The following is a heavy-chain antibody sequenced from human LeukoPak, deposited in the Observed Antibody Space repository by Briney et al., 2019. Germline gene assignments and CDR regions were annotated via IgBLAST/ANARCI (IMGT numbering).Heavy chain of an antibody. V-gene: IGHV3-23*01. CDR1: GFTFSSYA. J-gene: IGHJ4*02. Sequence: GSLRLSCAASGFTFSSYAMSWVRQAPGKGLEWVSAISGSGGSTYYADSVKGRFTISRDNSKNTLYVQMNSLRAEDTAVYYCAKGGGVIRSAFDYWGQGTLVTVSS. D-gene: IGHD3-10*01. CDR2: ISGSGGST. CDR3: AKGGGVIRSAFDY.